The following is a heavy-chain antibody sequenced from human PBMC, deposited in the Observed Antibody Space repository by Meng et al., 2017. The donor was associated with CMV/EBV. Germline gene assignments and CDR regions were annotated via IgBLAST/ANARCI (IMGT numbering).Heavy chain of an antibody. Sequence: GQVLQSGAEVKKPGASVKVSCKASGYTFTSYDMHWVRQAPGQGLEWMGIINPSGGSTSYAQKFQGRVTMTRDTSTSTVYMELSSLRSEDTAVYYCARDKIQLWPTVGYFDYWGQGTLVTVSS. D-gene: IGHD5-18*01. CDR1: GYTFTSYD. V-gene: IGHV1-46*01. CDR3: ARDKIQLWPTVGYFDY. CDR2: INPSGGST. J-gene: IGHJ4*02.